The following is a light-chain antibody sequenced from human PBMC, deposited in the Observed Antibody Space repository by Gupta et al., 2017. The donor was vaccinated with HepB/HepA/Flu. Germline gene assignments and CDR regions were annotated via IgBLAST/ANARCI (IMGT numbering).Light chain of an antibody. CDR3: AAWDDSLNV. Sequence: QPVLTQPPSASGTPGQRVTISCSGSSSNIGSNYVYWYQQLPGTAPKLLIYRNDHRPSGVPDRFSGSKSGTSASLAISGLRSEDEADYYCAAWDDSLNVFGGGTKLTVL. J-gene: IGLJ3*02. CDR1: SSNIGSNY. CDR2: RND. V-gene: IGLV1-47*01.